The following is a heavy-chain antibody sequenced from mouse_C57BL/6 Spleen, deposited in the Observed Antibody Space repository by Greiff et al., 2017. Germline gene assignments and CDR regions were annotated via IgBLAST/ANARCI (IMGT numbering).Heavy chain of an antibody. Sequence: VQRVESGPGLVQPSQSLSITCTVSGFSLTSYGVHWVRQSPGKGLEWLGVIWRGGSTDYNAAFMSRLSITKDNSKSQVFFKMNSLQADDTAIYYCAKKGGYPRAVDYWGQGTSVTVSS. V-gene: IGHV2-5*01. CDR1: GFSLTSYG. D-gene: IGHD2-2*01. J-gene: IGHJ4*01. CDR2: IWRGGST. CDR3: AKKGGYPRAVDY.